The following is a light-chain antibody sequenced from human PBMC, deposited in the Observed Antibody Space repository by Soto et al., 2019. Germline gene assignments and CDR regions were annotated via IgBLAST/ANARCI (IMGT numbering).Light chain of an antibody. J-gene: IGKJ1*01. CDR3: QRYDSAPQT. Sequence: DIQMTQSPSSLSASVGDTVTITCRASQGIIDYLAWYQQRPGKVPKLLIYAASTLQTGDPSRFSGSGAGTDFTLTISSLQPEDVASDYCQRYDSAPQTFGEGTKVEIK. CDR2: AAS. CDR1: QGIIDY. V-gene: IGKV1-27*01.